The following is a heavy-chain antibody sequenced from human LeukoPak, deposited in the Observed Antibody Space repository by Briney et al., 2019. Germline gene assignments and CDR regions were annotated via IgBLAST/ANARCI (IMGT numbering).Heavy chain of an antibody. CDR1: GYTFTSYG. V-gene: IGHV1-69*06. CDR3: ASGMGATTGPGDFDI. Sequence: SVKVSCKATGYTFTSYGISWVRQAPGQGLEWMGGIIPIFGTANYAQKFQGRVTITADKSTSTAYMELSSLRSEDTAVYYCASGMGATTGPGDFDIWGQGTMVTVSS. CDR2: IIPIFGTA. J-gene: IGHJ3*02. D-gene: IGHD1-26*01.